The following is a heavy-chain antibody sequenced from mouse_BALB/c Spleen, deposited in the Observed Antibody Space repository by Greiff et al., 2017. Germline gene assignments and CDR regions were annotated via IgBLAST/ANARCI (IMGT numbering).Heavy chain of an antibody. V-gene: IGHV14-4*02. D-gene: IGHD4-1*01. J-gene: IGHJ3*01. CDR3: NANWDDAY. CDR1: GFNIKDYY. CDR2: IDPENGDT. Sequence: VQLKESGAELVRSGASVKLSCTASGFNIKDYYMHWVKQRPEQGLEWIGWIDPENGDTEYAPKFQGKATMTADTSSNTSYLQLSSLTSEDTAVYYCNANWDDAYWGQGTLVTVSA.